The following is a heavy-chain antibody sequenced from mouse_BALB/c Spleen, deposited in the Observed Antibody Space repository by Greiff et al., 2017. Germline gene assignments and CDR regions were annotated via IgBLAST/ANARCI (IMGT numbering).Heavy chain of an antibody. J-gene: IGHJ4*01. V-gene: IGHV14-3*02. D-gene: IGHD2-10*02. CDR1: GFNIKDTY. CDR2: IDPANGNT. Sequence: VQLQQSGAELVKPGASVKLSCTASGFNIKDTYMHWVKQRPEQGLEWIGRIDPANGNTKYDPQFQGKATITADTSSNTAYLQLSSLTSEDTAVYYCARGGYGNPYYYAMDYWGQGTSVTVSS. CDR3: ARGGYGNPYYYAMDY.